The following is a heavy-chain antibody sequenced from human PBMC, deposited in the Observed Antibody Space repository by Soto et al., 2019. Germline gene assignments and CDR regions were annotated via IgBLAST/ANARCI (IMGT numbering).Heavy chain of an antibody. CDR2: IWYDGSNK. V-gene: IGHV3-33*01. Sequence: GGSRTLSCAASGLSFSSYAMHWFRQAPGKGLEWVAVIWYDGSNKYYADSVKGRFTISRDNSKNTLYLQMNSLRAEDTAVYYCARRAYYYGSGSFGWFDPWGQGTLVTVSS. D-gene: IGHD3-10*01. J-gene: IGHJ5*02. CDR1: GLSFSSYA. CDR3: ARRAYYYGSGSFGWFDP.